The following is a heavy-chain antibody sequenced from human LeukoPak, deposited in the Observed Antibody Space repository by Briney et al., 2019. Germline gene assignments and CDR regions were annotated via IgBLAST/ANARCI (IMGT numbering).Heavy chain of an antibody. Sequence: SETLSLTCTVSGGSISSYYWSWIRQPPGKGLEWIGYIYYSGSTNYNPSLKSRVTISVDTSKNLFSLKLSSVTAADTAVYYCASTAGYSYGTDYFDYWGQGTLVTVSS. J-gene: IGHJ4*02. D-gene: IGHD5-18*01. V-gene: IGHV4-59*01. CDR1: GGSISSYY. CDR2: IYYSGST. CDR3: ASTAGYSYGTDYFDY.